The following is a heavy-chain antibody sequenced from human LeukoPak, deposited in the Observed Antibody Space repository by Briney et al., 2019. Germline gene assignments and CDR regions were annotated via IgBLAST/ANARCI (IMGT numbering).Heavy chain of an antibody. Sequence: LVKVSCKASGGTFSSYAISWVRQAPGQGLEWMGGIIPIFGTANYAQKFQGRVTITADESTSTAYMELSSLRSEDTAVYYCARVDPPRVTMKSWEGFDIWGQGTMVTVSS. D-gene: IGHD3-22*01. J-gene: IGHJ3*02. CDR3: ARVDPPRVTMKSWEGFDI. V-gene: IGHV1-69*13. CDR2: IIPIFGTA. CDR1: GGTFSSYA.